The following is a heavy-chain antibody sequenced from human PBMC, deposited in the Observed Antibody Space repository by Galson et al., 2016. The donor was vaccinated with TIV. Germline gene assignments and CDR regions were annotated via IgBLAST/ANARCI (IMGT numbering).Heavy chain of an antibody. V-gene: IGHV3-53*01. J-gene: IGHJ6*02. CDR1: GFIVNNNQ. Sequence: SLRLSCAASGFIVNNNQMSWVRQAPGKGLEWISVIYSDGRPSYANSVAGRCTISRGDSKNTLYLQMTSLRAEDTAVYYCAGDRYYDASGYYFYYYGMDVWGQGTTVTVSS. CDR3: AGDRYYDASGYYFYYYGMDV. CDR2: IYSDGRP. D-gene: IGHD3-3*01.